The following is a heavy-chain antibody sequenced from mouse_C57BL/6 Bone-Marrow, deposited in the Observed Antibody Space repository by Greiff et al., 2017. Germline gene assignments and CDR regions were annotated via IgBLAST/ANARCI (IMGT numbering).Heavy chain of an antibody. D-gene: IGHD1-1*01. J-gene: IGHJ3*01. Sequence: DVQLQESGPELVKPGDSVKISCKASGYSFTGYFMNWVMQSHGKSLEWIGRINPYNGDTFYNQKFKGKATLTVDKSSSTAHMELRSLTSEDSAVYYCAREGGGSSPFAYWGQGTLVTVSA. CDR2: INPYNGDT. CDR1: GYSFTGYF. V-gene: IGHV1-20*01. CDR3: AREGGGSSPFAY.